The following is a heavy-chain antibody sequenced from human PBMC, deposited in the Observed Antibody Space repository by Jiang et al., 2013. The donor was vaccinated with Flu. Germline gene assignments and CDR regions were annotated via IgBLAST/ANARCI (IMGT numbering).Heavy chain of an antibody. V-gene: IGHV3-21*01. CDR2: ISSSSSYI. J-gene: IGHJ6*02. CDR1: GFTFSSYS. Sequence: ESGGGLVKPGGSLRLSCAASGFTFSSYSMNWVRQAPGKGLEWVSSISSSSSYIYYADSVKGRFTISRDNAKNSLYLQMNSLRAEDTAVYYCARDTRPFGVVIRDPYYYYGMDVWGQGTTVTVSS. D-gene: IGHD3-3*01. CDR3: ARDTRPFGVVIRDPYYYYGMDV.